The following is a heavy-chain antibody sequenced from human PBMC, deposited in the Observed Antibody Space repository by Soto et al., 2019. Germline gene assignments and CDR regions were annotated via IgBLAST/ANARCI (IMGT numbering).Heavy chain of an antibody. CDR2: TSYSGNT. J-gene: IGHJ4*02. D-gene: IGHD3-3*01. CDR1: GGSVSTYY. Sequence: PSETXSLTCTISGGSVSTYYWSWIRQPPGKELEWIGLTSYSGNTNYNPSLKSRVAIAVDTSKNQFSLTLSSVTAADTAVYYCARDGVGPFDYWGQGTLVTVSS. V-gene: IGHV4-59*02. CDR3: ARDGVGPFDY.